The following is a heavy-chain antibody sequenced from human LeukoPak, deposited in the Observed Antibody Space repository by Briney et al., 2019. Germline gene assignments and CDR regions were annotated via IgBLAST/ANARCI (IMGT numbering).Heavy chain of an antibody. D-gene: IGHD6-13*01. Sequence: PGRSLRLSCAASGFTFDDYAMHWVRQAPGKGLEWVSSISSSSSYIYYADSVKGRFTISRDNAKNSLYLQMNSLRAEDTAVYYCARSIAAAGTNFDYWGQGTLVTVSS. J-gene: IGHJ4*02. CDR2: ISSSSSYI. CDR1: GFTFDDYA. V-gene: IGHV3-21*01. CDR3: ARSIAAAGTNFDY.